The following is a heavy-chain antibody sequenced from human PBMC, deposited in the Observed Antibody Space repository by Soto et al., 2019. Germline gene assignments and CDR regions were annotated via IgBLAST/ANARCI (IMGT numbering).Heavy chain of an antibody. CDR3: TTVHSSGWDFDY. J-gene: IGHJ4*02. V-gene: IGHV3-15*01. D-gene: IGHD6-19*01. CDR1: GFTFSNAW. Sequence: PGGSLRVSCAASGFTFSNAWMSWVRQAPGKGLEWVGRIKSKTDGGTTDYAAPVKGRFTISRDDSKNTLYLQMNSLKTEDTAVYYCTTVHSSGWDFDYWGQGTLVTVSS. CDR2: IKSKTDGGTT.